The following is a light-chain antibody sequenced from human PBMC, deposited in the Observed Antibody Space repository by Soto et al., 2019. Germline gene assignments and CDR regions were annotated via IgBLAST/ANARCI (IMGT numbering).Light chain of an antibody. CDR2: GNH. J-gene: IGLJ1*01. CDR3: QSYDSSLSRRV. V-gene: IGLV1-40*01. Sequence: QSVLTQPPSVSGSPGQRVTMSCTGSSSNIGAGYGVHWYQQLPGTAPKLLIYGNHNRPSGVPDRFSGSKSGTSASLAITGLQTEDEADYYCQSYDSSLSRRVSGTGTKVTVL. CDR1: SSNIGAGYG.